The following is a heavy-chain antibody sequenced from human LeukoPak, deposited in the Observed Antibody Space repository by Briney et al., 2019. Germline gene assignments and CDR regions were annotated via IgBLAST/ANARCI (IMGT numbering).Heavy chain of an antibody. J-gene: IGHJ4*02. Sequence: GGSLRLSCAASGFTFSDYWMHWIRQAPGKGLLWVSRINTDGTYTGYADSVKGRFTISRDNAENTLYLQMNSLRAEDTAVYYCARFGIRGVIDEFDYWGQGTLVTVPS. CDR3: ARFGIRGVIDEFDY. D-gene: IGHD3-10*01. V-gene: IGHV3-74*01. CDR1: GFTFSDYW. CDR2: INTDGTYT.